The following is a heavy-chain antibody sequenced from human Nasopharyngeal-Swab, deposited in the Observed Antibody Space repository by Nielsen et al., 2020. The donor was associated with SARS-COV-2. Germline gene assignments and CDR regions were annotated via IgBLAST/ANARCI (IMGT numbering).Heavy chain of an antibody. D-gene: IGHD5-18*01. CDR3: AKDGMVRGAFDI. CDR1: GFTFSSYA. CDR2: ISGSGGST. V-gene: IGHV3-23*01. J-gene: IGHJ3*02. Sequence: GESLKISCAASGFTFSSYAMSWFRQAPGKGLEWVSAISGSGGSTYYADSVKGRFTISRDNSKNTLYLQMNSLRAEDTAVYYCAKDGMVRGAFDIWGQGTMVTVSS.